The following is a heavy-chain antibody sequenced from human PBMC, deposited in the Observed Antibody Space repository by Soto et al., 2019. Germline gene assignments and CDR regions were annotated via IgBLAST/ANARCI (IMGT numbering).Heavy chain of an antibody. V-gene: IGHV1-3*01. J-gene: IGHJ3*02. Sequence: APVKGSCKASGYTFTSYAMHWVRQDPGQRLEWMGWINAGNGNTKYSQKFQGRVTITRDTSASTAYMELGSLRSEDTAVYYCARVGSSGWYSIAFDIWGQGTMVTVSS. CDR2: INAGNGNT. CDR3: ARVGSSGWYSIAFDI. CDR1: GYTFTSYA. D-gene: IGHD6-19*01.